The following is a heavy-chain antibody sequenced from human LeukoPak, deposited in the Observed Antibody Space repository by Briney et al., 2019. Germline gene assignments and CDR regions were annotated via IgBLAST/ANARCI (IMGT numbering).Heavy chain of an antibody. CDR2: ISGSGGST. CDR1: GFTFSSYA. V-gene: IGHV3-23*01. CDR3: AKDPGYSSSWLTFDY. D-gene: IGHD6-13*01. Sequence: PGGSLRLSCAASGFTFSSYAMSWVRQAPGKGPEWVSAISGSGGSTYYADSVKGRFTISRDNSKNTLYLQMNSLRAEDTAVYYCAKDPGYSSSWLTFDYWGQGTLVTVSS. J-gene: IGHJ4*02.